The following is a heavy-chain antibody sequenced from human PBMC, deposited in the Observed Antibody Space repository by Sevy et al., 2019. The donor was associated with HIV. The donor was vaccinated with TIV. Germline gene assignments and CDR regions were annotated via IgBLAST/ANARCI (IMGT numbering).Heavy chain of an antibody. CDR2: IHASGST. CDR1: GDSFSSDTYF. V-gene: IGHV4-61*02. D-gene: IGHD3-9*01. J-gene: IGHJ4*02. Sequence: SETLSLTCTVSGDSFSSDTYFWNWIRQPAGKGLEWIGRIHASGSTIYNPSLKSRVTMSVDKSKSQFSLRLSPVTAADTAVYFCARERGSNILTLGLDFWGQGSLVTVSS. CDR3: ARERGSNILTLGLDF.